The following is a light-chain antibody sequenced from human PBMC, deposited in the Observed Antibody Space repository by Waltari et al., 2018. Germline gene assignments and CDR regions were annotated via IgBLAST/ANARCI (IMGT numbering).Light chain of an antibody. CDR2: WAS. V-gene: IGKV4-1*01. J-gene: IGKJ2*01. Sequence: DIVMTQSPDSLAVSLGERAIINCRSSQRLWHNYDNKNYLGWYQQKPGQPPRVLISWASTRASGVPERFSATGSGTDFTLTISSLQADDVAVYYCQQYYGIPYTFGQGTKLEIK. CDR3: QQYYGIPYT. CDR1: QRLWHNYDNKNY.